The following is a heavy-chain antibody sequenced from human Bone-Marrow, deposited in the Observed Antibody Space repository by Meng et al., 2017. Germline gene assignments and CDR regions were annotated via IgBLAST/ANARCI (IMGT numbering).Heavy chain of an antibody. CDR1: GGSIISSSFY. J-gene: IGHJ2*01. Sequence: QLQVQESGPGRVKPSETLSLTCTVSGGSIISSSFYWVWIRQPPGMGLEWIGSIDYTEYTHFNASLKSRVTMSIDTSRKQISLMLSSVTAADTAVYYCARGPYTHGHFWYFDLWGRGTLVTISS. D-gene: IGHD5-18*01. CDR3: ARGPYTHGHFWYFDL. CDR2: IDYTEYT. V-gene: IGHV4-39*01.